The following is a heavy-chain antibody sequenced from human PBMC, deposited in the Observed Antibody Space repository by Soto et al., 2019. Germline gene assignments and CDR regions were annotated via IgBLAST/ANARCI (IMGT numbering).Heavy chain of an antibody. J-gene: IGHJ3*01. CDR1: GDSISSPKW. V-gene: IGHV4-4*02. Sequence: SETLSLTCAVSGDSISSPKWWTWLRQPPGKGLEWIGDLLHGGTTNYNPSLKSRVTLSVDTSQNQFSLNLTSVTAADTAIYYCAYSTGWYRHDVWGQGTSVTVSS. D-gene: IGHD6-19*01. CDR3: AYSTGWYRHDV. CDR2: LLHGGTT.